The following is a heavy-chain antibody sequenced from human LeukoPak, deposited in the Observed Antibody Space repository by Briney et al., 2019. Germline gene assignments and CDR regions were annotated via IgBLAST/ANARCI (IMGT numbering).Heavy chain of an antibody. CDR3: ARAYYYDSSGPIDY. CDR2: ISAYNGNT. V-gene: IGHV1-18*04. CDR1: GYSFSSYG. Sequence: ASVKVSCKAYGYSFSSYGITWVRQAPGQGLEWMGWISAYNGNTNYAQKLQGRVTMTTDTSTSTAYMELRSLRSDDTAVYYCARAYYYDSSGPIDYWGQGTLVTVSS. J-gene: IGHJ4*02. D-gene: IGHD3-22*01.